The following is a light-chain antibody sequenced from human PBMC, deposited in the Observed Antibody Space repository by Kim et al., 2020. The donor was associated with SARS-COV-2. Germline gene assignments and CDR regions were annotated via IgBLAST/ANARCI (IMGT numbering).Light chain of an antibody. CDR2: DAS. J-gene: IGKJ4*01. V-gene: IGKV3-15*01. CDR1: QSVTSN. CDR3: QQYHDWPLT. Sequence: ISPGEKATLSCRASQSVTSNLAWYQQKPGQAPRLLIYDASTRATGIPARFSGSGFGTQFTLTISSLQSEDFAIYYCQQYHDWPLTFGGGTKVDIK.